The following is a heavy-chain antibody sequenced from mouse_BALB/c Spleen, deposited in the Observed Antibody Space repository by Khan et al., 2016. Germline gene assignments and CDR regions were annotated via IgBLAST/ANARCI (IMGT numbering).Heavy chain of an antibody. CDR2: ISYDGSD. CDR3: ARDGITGTFVY. Sequence: EVQLQESGPGLVKPSQSLSLTCSVTGYSITSGYYWNWIRQFPGNKLEWMGCISYDGSDNYNPSLKNRISITRDTSKNQFFLKLNSMTTEDTATSYCARDGITGTFVYWGQGTLVTVSA. V-gene: IGHV3-6*02. D-gene: IGHD4-1*01. CDR1: GYSITSGYY. J-gene: IGHJ3*01.